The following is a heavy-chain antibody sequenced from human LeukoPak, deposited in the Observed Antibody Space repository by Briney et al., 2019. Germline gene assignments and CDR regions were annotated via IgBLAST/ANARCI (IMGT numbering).Heavy chain of an antibody. J-gene: IGHJ3*02. CDR2: ISSSSSYI. V-gene: IGHV3-21*01. D-gene: IGHD5-18*01. Sequence: GGSLRLSCAASGVTFSSYSMNWVRQAPGKGLEWVSSISSSSSYIYYANSVKGRFTISRDNAKNSLYLQMNSLRAEDTAVYYCASGPTAMVTSDAFDIWGQGTMVTVSS. CDR3: ASGPTAMVTSDAFDI. CDR1: GVTFSSYS.